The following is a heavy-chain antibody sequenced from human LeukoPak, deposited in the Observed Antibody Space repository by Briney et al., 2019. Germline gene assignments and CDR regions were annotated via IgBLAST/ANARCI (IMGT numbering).Heavy chain of an antibody. CDR3: ARGGTFGEPFSRA. J-gene: IGHJ4*02. CDR1: GGSFSGFY. Sequence: PSETLSLTCAVYGGSFSGFYWTWIRQPPGKGLEWIGKIKQSRITNYTQSLKSRMVISVYKSKKQLSLKLTSVTAADTAVYYRARGGTFGEPFSRAWGQGTLVTVSS. CDR2: IKQSRIT. D-gene: IGHD3-10*01. V-gene: IGHV4-34*01.